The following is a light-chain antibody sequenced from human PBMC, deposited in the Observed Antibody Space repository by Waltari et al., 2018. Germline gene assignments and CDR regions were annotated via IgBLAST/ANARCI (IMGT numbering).Light chain of an antibody. Sequence: QSALTQPPSASGSPGPSVTISCTGTSQDVGGFNSVSWYQQHPGQAPKLMMYEVSKRPSGVPDRFSASKSGNTASLTVSGLQAEDEADYYCNSYAGSNIYVFGGGTKLTVL. J-gene: IGLJ2*01. CDR3: NSYAGSNIYV. V-gene: IGLV2-8*01. CDR2: EVS. CDR1: SQDVGGFNS.